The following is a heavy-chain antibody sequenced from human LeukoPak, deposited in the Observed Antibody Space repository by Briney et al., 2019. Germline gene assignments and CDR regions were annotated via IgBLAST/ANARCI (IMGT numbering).Heavy chain of an antibody. CDR3: AGSIAAAGPQLGAFDI. CDR2: ISWNSGSI. CDR1: GFTFDDYA. Sequence: GGSLRLSCAASGFTFDDYAMHWVRQAPGKGLEWVSGISWNSGSIGYADSVEGRFTISRDNAKNSLYLQMNSLRAEDMALYYCAGSIAAAGPQLGAFDIWGQGTMVTVSS. D-gene: IGHD6-13*01. J-gene: IGHJ3*02. V-gene: IGHV3-9*03.